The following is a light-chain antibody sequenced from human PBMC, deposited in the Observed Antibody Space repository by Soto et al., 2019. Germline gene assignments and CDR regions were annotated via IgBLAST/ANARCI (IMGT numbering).Light chain of an antibody. V-gene: IGKV3-20*01. CDR1: QSVGSIY. Sequence: EIVLTQSPGTLSLSPGERATLSCRASQSVGSIYLAWYQQKPGQAPRLLIYGVSNRATGIPEGFSGSGSGTDFTLTISRLEAEDFAVYYCQHYAGSPPWTFGQGTKVEIK. J-gene: IGKJ1*01. CDR3: QHYAGSPPWT. CDR2: GVS.